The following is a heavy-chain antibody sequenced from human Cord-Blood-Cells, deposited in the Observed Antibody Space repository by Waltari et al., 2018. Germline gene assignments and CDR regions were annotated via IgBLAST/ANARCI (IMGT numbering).Heavy chain of an antibody. CDR3: ARGPPRGVFDY. Sequence: QVQLQESGPGLVKPSETLSLTCTVSGGSISSYYWSWIRQPPGKGLEWIGFIYYSGSTNYNPSPKSRVTILVDTSKNQFSRKLSSVTAADTAVYYCARGPPRGVFDYWGQGTLVTVSS. CDR2: IYYSGST. D-gene: IGHD3-10*01. V-gene: IGHV4-59*01. J-gene: IGHJ4*02. CDR1: GGSISSYY.